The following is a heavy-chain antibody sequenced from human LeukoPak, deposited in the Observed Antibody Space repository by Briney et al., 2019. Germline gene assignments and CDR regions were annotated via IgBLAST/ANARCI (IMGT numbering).Heavy chain of an antibody. CDR1: GYTFTSYY. Sequence: ASVKVSCKASGYTFTSYYMHWVRQAPGQGLEWMGIINPSGGSTSYAQKFRGRVTMTRDMSTSTVYMELSSLRSEDTAVYYCAREVVAAYNWFDPWGQGTLVTVSS. D-gene: IGHD2-15*01. CDR3: AREVVAAYNWFDP. CDR2: INPSGGST. V-gene: IGHV1-46*01. J-gene: IGHJ5*02.